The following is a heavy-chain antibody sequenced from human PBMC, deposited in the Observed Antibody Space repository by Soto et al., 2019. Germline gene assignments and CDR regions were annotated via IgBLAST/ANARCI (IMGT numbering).Heavy chain of an antibody. CDR3: ARHVAYYDFPPTNPMDV. Sequence: SETLSLTCTVSGGSISSYYWSWIRQPPGKGLEWIGYIYYSGSTNYNPSLKSRVTISVDTSKNQFSLKLSSVTAADTAVYYCARHVAYYDFPPTNPMDVWGKGTTVTVSS. CDR1: GGSISSYY. D-gene: IGHD3-3*01. J-gene: IGHJ6*03. CDR2: IYYSGST. V-gene: IGHV4-59*08.